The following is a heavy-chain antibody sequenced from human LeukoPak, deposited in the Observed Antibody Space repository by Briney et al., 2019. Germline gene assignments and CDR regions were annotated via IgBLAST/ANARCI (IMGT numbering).Heavy chain of an antibody. J-gene: IGHJ6*03. Sequence: SETLSLTCAVYGGSFSGYYWSWIRQPPGKGLEWMGEINHSGSTNYNPSLKSRVTISVDTSKNQFSLKLSSVTAADTAVYYCARGYDFWSGYYPLSYMDVWGKGTTVTVSS. D-gene: IGHD3-3*01. V-gene: IGHV4-34*01. CDR3: ARGYDFWSGYYPLSYMDV. CDR1: GGSFSGYY. CDR2: INHSGST.